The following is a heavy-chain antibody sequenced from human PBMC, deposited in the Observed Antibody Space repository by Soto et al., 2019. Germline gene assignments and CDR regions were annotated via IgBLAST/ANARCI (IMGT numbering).Heavy chain of an antibody. CDR1: GFTFSSYG. J-gene: IGHJ4*02. D-gene: IGHD3-9*01. CDR2: ISYDGSNK. CDR3: AKGGYYGILTGYVIPPDY. Sequence: QVQLVESGGGVVQPGRSLRLSCAASGFTFSSYGMHWVRQAPGKGLEWVAVISYDGSNKYYADSVKGRFTISRDNSKNRRDLQMNSRRGEDTAVYYCAKGGYYGILTGYVIPPDYWGEGTLVTVCS. V-gene: IGHV3-30*18.